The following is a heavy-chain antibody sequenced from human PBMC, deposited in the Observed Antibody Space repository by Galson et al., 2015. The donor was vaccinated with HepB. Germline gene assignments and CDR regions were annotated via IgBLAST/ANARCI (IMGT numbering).Heavy chain of an antibody. CDR2: ITPIFDTT. V-gene: IGHV1-69*13. J-gene: IGHJ5*02. CDR1: GGTFGSFA. CDR3: ARVSAAYMDTALIGWLDP. D-gene: IGHD5-18*01. Sequence: SVKVSCKASGGTFGSFAFTWVRQAPGQGLEWIGGITPIFDTTHYAQKFQGRVTITARESTTTAYMELTGLRPEDTAVYYCARVSAAYMDTALIGWLDPWGQGTLVTVSS.